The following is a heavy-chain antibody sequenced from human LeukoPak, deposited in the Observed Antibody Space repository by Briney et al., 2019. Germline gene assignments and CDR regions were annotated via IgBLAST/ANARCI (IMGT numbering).Heavy chain of an antibody. CDR2: IYPGDSDT. D-gene: IGHD5-18*01. CDR1: GYSFTNYW. V-gene: IGHV5-51*01. CDR3: ARQEFTYSSTTGWFDP. Sequence: GESLKTSCKGSGYSFTNYWIGWVRQMPGKGPEWMGIIYPGDSDTRYSPSFQGQVTISADKSISTAYLQWSSLKASDTAMYYCARQEFTYSSTTGWFDPWGQGTLVTVSS. J-gene: IGHJ5*02.